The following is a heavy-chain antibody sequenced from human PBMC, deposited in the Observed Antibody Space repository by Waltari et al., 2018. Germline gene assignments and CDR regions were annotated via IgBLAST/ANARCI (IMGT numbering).Heavy chain of an antibody. CDR1: GGSISSYY. J-gene: IGHJ4*02. Sequence: QVQLQASGPGLVKPSETLSLTCTVSGGSISSYYWSWIRQPAGKGLEWIGRSYTSGSTNYNPSLKSRVTMSVDTAKNRCSRKRSCVTAADTAVYYCSRDRPSREWWDLDYWGQGTLVTVSS. CDR2: SYTSGST. CDR3: SRDRPSREWWDLDY. D-gene: IGHD2-15*01. V-gene: IGHV4-4*07.